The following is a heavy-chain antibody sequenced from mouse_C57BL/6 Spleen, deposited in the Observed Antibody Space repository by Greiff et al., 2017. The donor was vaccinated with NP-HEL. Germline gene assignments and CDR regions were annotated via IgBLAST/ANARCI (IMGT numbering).Heavy chain of an antibody. CDR2: INPNYGTT. CDR1: GYSFTDYN. D-gene: IGHD1-1*01. Sequence: VQLQQSGPELVKPGASVKISCKASGYSFTDYNMNWVKQSNGKSLEWIGVINPNYGTTSYNQKFKGKATLTVDPSSSTAYMQLSSLTSEDAAVYYCAGPVYGSRGGAYWGQGTLVTVSA. CDR3: AGPVYGSRGGAY. J-gene: IGHJ3*01. V-gene: IGHV1-39*01.